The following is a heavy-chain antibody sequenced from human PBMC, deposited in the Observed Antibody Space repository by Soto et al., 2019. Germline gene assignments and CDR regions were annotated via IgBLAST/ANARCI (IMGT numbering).Heavy chain of an antibody. Sequence: SETLSLTCAVYGGSFSGYYWSWIRQPPGKGLEWIGEINHSGSTNYNPSLKSRVTISVDTSKNQFSLKLSSVTAADTAVYYCARGPYGSGSYYNRGYYYGMDVWGPGTTVTVS. J-gene: IGHJ6*02. V-gene: IGHV4-34*01. CDR1: GGSFSGYY. CDR3: ARGPYGSGSYYNRGYYYGMDV. D-gene: IGHD3-10*01. CDR2: INHSGST.